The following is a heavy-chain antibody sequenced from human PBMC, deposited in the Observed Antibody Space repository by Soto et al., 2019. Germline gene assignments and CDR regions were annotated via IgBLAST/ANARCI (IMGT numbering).Heavy chain of an antibody. V-gene: IGHV4-4*02. Sequence: QVQLQESGPGLVKPSGTLSLTCAVSGGSISSSNWWSWVRQPPGKGLEWIGEIYHSGSTNYNPSLKSXXTXSXXKSKNQFSLKLSSVTAADTAVYYCARDRGIVGADYWVQGTLVTVSS. CDR3: ARDRGIVGADY. CDR1: GGSISSSNW. D-gene: IGHD1-26*01. CDR2: IYHSGST. J-gene: IGHJ4*02.